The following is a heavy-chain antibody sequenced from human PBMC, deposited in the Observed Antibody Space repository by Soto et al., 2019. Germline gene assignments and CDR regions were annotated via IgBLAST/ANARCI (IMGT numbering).Heavy chain of an antibody. CDR2: IYYSGST. CDR1: GGSISSYY. CDR3: AREVDDPYFDY. Sequence: SETLSLTCTVSGGSISSYYWSWIRQPPGKGLEWIGYIYYSGSTNYNPSLKSRVTISVDTSKNQFSLKLSPVTAADTAVYYCAREVDDPYFDYWGQGTLVTVSS. J-gene: IGHJ4*02. D-gene: IGHD1-1*01. V-gene: IGHV4-59*01.